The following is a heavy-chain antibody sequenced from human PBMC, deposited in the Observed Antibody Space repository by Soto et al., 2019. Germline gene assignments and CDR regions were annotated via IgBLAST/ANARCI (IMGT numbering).Heavy chain of an antibody. CDR1: GGSITNSY. V-gene: IGHV4-59*12. CDR3: AREGTHHFFQFFDY. D-gene: IGHD3-3*02. CDR2: CHDSGST. Sequence: PSETLSLTCTVSGGSITNSYWSWIRQPPGKGLEWIGFCHDSGSTNYNPSLKSRVTISVDTSKNQFSLKLSSVTAADTAVYYGAREGTHHFFQFFDYWGQGTLVTVSS. J-gene: IGHJ4*02.